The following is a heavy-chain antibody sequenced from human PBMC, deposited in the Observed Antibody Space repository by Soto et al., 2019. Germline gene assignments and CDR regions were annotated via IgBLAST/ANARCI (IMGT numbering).Heavy chain of an antibody. CDR2: VYHTGDT. D-gene: IGHD2-21*02. J-gene: IGHJ5*02. Sequence: SETLSLTCGVSGGTVASSHWWSWVRQSPGGGLEWIGNVYHTGDTNLSPSLQSRVTISVDKSNNQFSLRLNSLTAADTAVYFCAREIVTAGGNNYFDPWGPGTLVTVSS. CDR1: GGTVASSHW. V-gene: IGHV4-4*02. CDR3: AREIVTAGGNNYFDP.